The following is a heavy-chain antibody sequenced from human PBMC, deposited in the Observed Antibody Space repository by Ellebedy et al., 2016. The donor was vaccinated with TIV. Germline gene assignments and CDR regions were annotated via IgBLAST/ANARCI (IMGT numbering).Heavy chain of an antibody. CDR2: IYYSYST. CDR1: GGSISSGDNY. CDR3: ASSTVVTSYGMDV. V-gene: IGHV4-30-4*01. D-gene: IGHD2-21*02. Sequence: MPSETLSLTCTVSGGSISSGDNYWSWIRQPPGKGLEWIGYIYYSYSTYYNPALKSRVTIAVDTSKNQFSLNVTSVTAADTAVYFCASSTVVTSYGMDVWGQGTTVTVSS. J-gene: IGHJ6*02.